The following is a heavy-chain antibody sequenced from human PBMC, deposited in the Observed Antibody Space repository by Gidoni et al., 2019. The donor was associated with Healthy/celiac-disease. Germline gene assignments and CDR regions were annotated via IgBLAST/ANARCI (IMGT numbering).Heavy chain of an antibody. V-gene: IGHV3-30*18. CDR1: GFTFSSYG. D-gene: IGHD3-10*02. CDR2: ISYDGSNK. CDR3: AKDHVDYGMDV. J-gene: IGHJ6*02. Sequence: QVQLVESGGGVVQPGRSLRLSCAASGFTFSSYGMHWVRQAPGKGLEWVAVISYDGSNKYYADSVKGRFTISRDNSKNTLYLQMNSLRAEDTAVYYCAKDHVDYGMDVWGQGTTVTVSS.